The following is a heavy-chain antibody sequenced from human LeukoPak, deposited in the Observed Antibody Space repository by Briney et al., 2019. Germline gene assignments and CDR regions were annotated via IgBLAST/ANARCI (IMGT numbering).Heavy chain of an antibody. CDR1: GVTFSSYA. CDR3: AKAGNSSSSPLFLD. D-gene: IGHD6-6*01. Sequence: GESLTLSCAASGVTFSSYAMSWVRQSPGKGLEWVWAMSGSGGSAYYSDPVKGRFTISRDNSKHTLYLQMKSLRAEATAVYYCAKAGNSSSSPLFLDWGQGTLVTVSS. CDR2: MSGSGGSA. J-gene: IGHJ4*02. V-gene: IGHV3-23*01.